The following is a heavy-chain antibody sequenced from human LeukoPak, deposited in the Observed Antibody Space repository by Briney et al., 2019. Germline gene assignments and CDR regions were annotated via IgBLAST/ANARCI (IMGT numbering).Heavy chain of an antibody. V-gene: IGHV3-30-3*01. CDR1: GFTFSSYA. Sequence: GGSLRLSGAASGFTFSSYAMHWVRQAPGKGLEWVAVISYDGSNKYYADSVKGRFTISRDNSKNTLYLQMNSLRAEDTAVYYCARSNAPYYYYGMDVWGQGTTVTVSS. J-gene: IGHJ6*02. CDR2: ISYDGSNK. CDR3: ARSNAPYYYYGMDV.